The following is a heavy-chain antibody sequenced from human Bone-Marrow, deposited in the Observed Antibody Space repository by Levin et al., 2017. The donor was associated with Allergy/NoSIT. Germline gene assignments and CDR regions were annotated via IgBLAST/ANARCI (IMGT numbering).Heavy chain of an antibody. V-gene: IGHV3-33*01. Sequence: GGSLRLSCAASGFTFSNYGMHWVRQAPGKGLEWLAIIWYDGSSKYYADSVKGRFTISRDNSKDMLYPQMNSLRAEDTAVYYCAVTYYYDSSGDPADAFDMWGQGTMVTVSS. CDR1: GFTFSNYG. D-gene: IGHD3-22*01. CDR3: AVTYYYDSSGDPADAFDM. J-gene: IGHJ3*02. CDR2: IWYDGSSK.